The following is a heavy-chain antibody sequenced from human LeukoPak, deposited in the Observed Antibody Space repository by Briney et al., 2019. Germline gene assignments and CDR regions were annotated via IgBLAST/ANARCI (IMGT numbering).Heavy chain of an antibody. V-gene: IGHV1-69*13. CDR3: ARAPIAVAGGFDY. CDR1: GGTFSSYA. J-gene: IGHJ4*02. D-gene: IGHD6-19*01. Sequence: ASVKVSCKASGGTFSSYAISWVRQAPGQGLEWMGGIIPIFGTANYAQKFQGRVTITANESTSTAYMELSSLRSEDTAVYYCARAPIAVAGGFDYWGQGTLVTVSS. CDR2: IIPIFGTA.